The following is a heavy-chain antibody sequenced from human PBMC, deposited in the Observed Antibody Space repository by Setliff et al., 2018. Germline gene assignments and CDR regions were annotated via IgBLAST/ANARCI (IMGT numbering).Heavy chain of an antibody. J-gene: IGHJ5*02. CDR2: INYSGST. CDR3: ARIGGSGWFDP. Sequence: SETLSLTCSVYGGSFSGYYWSWIRQPPGKGLEWIGNINYSGSTYYNPSLKSRVTISVDTSKNQFSLKLSSVTAADTAVYYCARIGGSGWFDPWGQGTLVTVSS. CDR1: GGSFSGYY. D-gene: IGHD3-16*01. V-gene: IGHV4-34*01.